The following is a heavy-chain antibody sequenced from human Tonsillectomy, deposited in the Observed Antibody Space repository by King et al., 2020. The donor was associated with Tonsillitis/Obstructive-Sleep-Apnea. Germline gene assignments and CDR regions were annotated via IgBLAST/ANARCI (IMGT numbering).Heavy chain of an antibody. CDR2: INTYNGNT. CDR3: ARGPSSGGYLGHYSFDF. D-gene: IGHD1-26*01. Sequence: QLVQSGPEVKKPGASVKVSCKASAYTFTNYGISWVRQAPGQGLEWMGWINTYNGNTNYAQKFQGRVTMTIDTSTGTAYMELRSLRSDDTAVYYCARGPSSGGYLGHYSFDFWGQGTLVTVSS. J-gene: IGHJ4*02. V-gene: IGHV1-18*01. CDR1: AYTFTNYG.